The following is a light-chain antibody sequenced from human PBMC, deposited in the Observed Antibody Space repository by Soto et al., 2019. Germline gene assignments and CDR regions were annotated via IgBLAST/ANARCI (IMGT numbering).Light chain of an antibody. Sequence: QSALTQPPSASGSPGQSVTISCTGTSSDVGGNYYVSWYHQHPGKAPKLMIYEVTKRPSGVPDRFSGSKSGNTASLTVSGLQAEDEADYYCSSYAGSNDWVFGGGTKLTVL. V-gene: IGLV2-8*01. CDR1: SSDVGGNYY. J-gene: IGLJ2*01. CDR2: EVT. CDR3: SSYAGSNDWV.